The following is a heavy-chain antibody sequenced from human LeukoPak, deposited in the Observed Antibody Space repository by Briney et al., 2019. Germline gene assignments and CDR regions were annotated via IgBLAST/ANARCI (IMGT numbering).Heavy chain of an antibody. D-gene: IGHD5-12*01. CDR1: GFTFTSYT. J-gene: IGHJ4*02. CDR2: ISGSGDRT. V-gene: IGHV3-23*01. Sequence: PGGSLRLSCAASGFTFTSYTMSWVRQAPGKGLEWVPAISGSGDRTYYADSAKGRFTISRDNSKNSLYLQMNSLRAGDTAVYYCAREDHHSGYGLWGQGTLVTVSS. CDR3: AREDHHSGYGL.